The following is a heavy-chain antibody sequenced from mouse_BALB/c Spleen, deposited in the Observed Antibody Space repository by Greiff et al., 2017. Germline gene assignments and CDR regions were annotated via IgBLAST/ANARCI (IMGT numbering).Heavy chain of an antibody. J-gene: IGHJ2*01. Sequence: QVQLQQSGAELARPGASVKLSCKASGYTFTSYWMHWVKQRPGQGLEWIGYINPSTGYTEYNQKFKDKATLTADKSSSTAYMQLSSLTSEDSAVYYCARPYDYDGYYFDYWGQGTTLTVSS. CDR2: INPSTGYT. V-gene: IGHV1-4*01. D-gene: IGHD2-4*01. CDR3: ARPYDYDGYYFDY. CDR1: GYTFTSYW.